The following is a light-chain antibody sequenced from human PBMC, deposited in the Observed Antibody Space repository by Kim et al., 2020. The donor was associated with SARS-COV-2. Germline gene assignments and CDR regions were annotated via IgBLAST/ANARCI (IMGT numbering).Light chain of an antibody. Sequence: GQRITISCSGSSCNIGGNTLIWYQLLPGTGAKILIYNNDARRSGVPDSLSGSKSGSEASLAISGLQSDDEADYYCAAWDDSLNGVVFGGGTQLTVL. CDR1: SCNIGGNT. J-gene: IGLJ2*01. CDR3: AAWDDSLNGVV. CDR2: NND. V-gene: IGLV1-44*01.